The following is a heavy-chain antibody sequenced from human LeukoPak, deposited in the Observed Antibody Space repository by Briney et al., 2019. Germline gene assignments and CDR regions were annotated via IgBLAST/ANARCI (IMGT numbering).Heavy chain of an antibody. J-gene: IGHJ4*02. CDR2: IRYDGSHK. CDR1: GFTFSTYG. Sequence: PGGSLRLSCAESGFTFSTYGMHWVLQAPGKGLEWVAFIRYDGSHKYYADSVKGRCTISRDNSKNTLYLQMNSLRVEDTAVYYCAKMDCSGGTCYSEVDYWGQGTLVTVSS. D-gene: IGHD2-15*01. CDR3: AKMDCSGGTCYSEVDY. V-gene: IGHV3-30*02.